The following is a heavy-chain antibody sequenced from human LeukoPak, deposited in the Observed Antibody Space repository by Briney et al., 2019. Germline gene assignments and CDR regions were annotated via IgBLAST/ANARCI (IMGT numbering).Heavy chain of an antibody. CDR3: ARDLVPTYSYDILTGYSDY. D-gene: IGHD3-9*01. J-gene: IGHJ4*02. Sequence: GGSLRLSCAASGFTFSSYSMNWVRQAPGKGLEWVSSISSSSSYIYYADSVKGRFTISRDNAKNSLYLQMNSLRAEDTAVYYCARDLVPTYSYDILTGYSDYWGQGTLVTVSS. CDR1: GFTFSSYS. CDR2: ISSSSSYI. V-gene: IGHV3-21*01.